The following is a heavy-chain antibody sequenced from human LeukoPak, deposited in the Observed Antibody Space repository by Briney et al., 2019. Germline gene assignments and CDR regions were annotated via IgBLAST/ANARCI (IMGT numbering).Heavy chain of an antibody. D-gene: IGHD3-16*01. CDR2: ISSSSSYI. Sequence: PGGSLRLSCAASGFTFSSYSMNWVRQAPGKGLEWVSSISSSSSYIYYADSVKGRFTISRDNAKNSLYLQMNSLRAEDTAVYYCARGDKPRAVLLGYWGQGTLVTVSS. J-gene: IGHJ4*02. V-gene: IGHV3-21*01. CDR3: ARGDKPRAVLLGY. CDR1: GFTFSSYS.